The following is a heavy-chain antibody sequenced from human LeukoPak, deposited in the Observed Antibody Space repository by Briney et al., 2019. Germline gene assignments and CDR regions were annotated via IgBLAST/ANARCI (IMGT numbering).Heavy chain of an antibody. CDR3: ARNRNIRGPREPFAY. V-gene: IGHV3-11*01. D-gene: IGHD1-14*01. CDR2: ISSSGSTI. Sequence: PGGSLRLSCAASGFTSSDYYMNWIRQAPGKGLEWVSYISSSGSTIYYADSVKGRFTISRDNAKNSLYLQMNSLRAEDTAVYYCARNRNIRGPREPFAYWGQGTLVTVSS. J-gene: IGHJ4*02. CDR1: GFTSSDYY.